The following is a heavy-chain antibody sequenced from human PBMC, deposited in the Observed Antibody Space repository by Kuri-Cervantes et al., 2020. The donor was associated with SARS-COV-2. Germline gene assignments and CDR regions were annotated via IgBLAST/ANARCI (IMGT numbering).Heavy chain of an antibody. CDR1: GYSISSGYY. CDR2: IYHSGST. Sequence: SETLSLTCTVSGYSISSGYYWGWIRQPPGKGLEWIGSIYHSGSTYYNPSLKSRVTISVDTSKNQFSLKLSYVTAADTAVYYCARDKFEMATIPDAFDIWGQGTMVTVSS. D-gene: IGHD5-24*01. J-gene: IGHJ3*02. CDR3: ARDKFEMATIPDAFDI. V-gene: IGHV4-38-2*02.